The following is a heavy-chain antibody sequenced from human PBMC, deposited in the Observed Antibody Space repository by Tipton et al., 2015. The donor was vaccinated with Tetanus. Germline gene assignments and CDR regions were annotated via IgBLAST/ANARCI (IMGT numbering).Heavy chain of an antibody. CDR1: GGSISSYY. CDR3: ARDHSRGSGKDSYYLDY. J-gene: IGHJ4*02. V-gene: IGHV4-59*01. Sequence: GLVKPSETLSLTCTVSGGSISSYYWSWIRQPPGKGLEWIGYIYYSGSTNYNPSLKSRVTISVDTSKNQFSLKLSSVTAADTAVYYCARDHSRGSGKDSYYLDYWGQGTLVTISS. D-gene: IGHD3-10*01. CDR2: IYYSGST.